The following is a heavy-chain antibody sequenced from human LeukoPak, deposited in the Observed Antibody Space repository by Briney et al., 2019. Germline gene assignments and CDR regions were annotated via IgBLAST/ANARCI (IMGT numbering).Heavy chain of an antibody. CDR3: ARDSGYSYGFNWFDP. Sequence: SVKVSCKASGGTFSSYAISGVRQAPGQGLEWMGRIIPIFGTANYAQKFQGRVTITTDESTSTAYMELSSLRSEDTAVYYCARDSGYSYGFNWFDPWGQGTLVTVSS. V-gene: IGHV1-69*05. J-gene: IGHJ5*02. CDR2: IIPIFGTA. CDR1: GGTFSSYA. D-gene: IGHD5-18*01.